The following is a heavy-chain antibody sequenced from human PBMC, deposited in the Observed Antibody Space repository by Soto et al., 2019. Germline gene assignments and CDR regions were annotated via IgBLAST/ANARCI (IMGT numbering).Heavy chain of an antibody. CDR1: GCTFRGFD. Sequence: GGSLRLSCEASGCTFRGFDLHWVRQPTGKGLERVSSIGTAGDAYYAVSVKGRFTISRDNAKNSLSLQMNSLRAGDMAVYFCAKSQKVSTHFFDSWGQGXQVTVSS. V-gene: IGHV3-13*01. CDR3: AKSQKVSTHFFDS. J-gene: IGHJ4*02. CDR2: IGTAGDA. D-gene: IGHD2-2*01.